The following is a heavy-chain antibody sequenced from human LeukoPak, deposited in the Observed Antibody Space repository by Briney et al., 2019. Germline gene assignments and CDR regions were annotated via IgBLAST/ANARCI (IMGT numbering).Heavy chain of an antibody. Sequence: SETLSLTCTVSGGSISSSNYYWGWIRQPPGKGLEWIGSIYYSGSTYYNPSLKSRVTISVDTSKNQFSLRLSSVTAADTAVYYCARQRKGTVGATSLDYWSQGTLATVSS. D-gene: IGHD1-26*01. V-gene: IGHV4-39*01. J-gene: IGHJ4*02. CDR2: IYYSGST. CDR1: GGSISSSNYY. CDR3: ARQRKGTVGATSLDY.